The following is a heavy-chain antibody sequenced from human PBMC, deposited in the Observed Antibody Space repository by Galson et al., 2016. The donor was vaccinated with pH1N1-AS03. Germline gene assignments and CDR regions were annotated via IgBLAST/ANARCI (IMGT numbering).Heavy chain of an antibody. J-gene: IGHJ6*02. D-gene: IGHD5-18*01. CDR1: GFSLHTSSMC. CDR3: ARIRGMKNTFGSGVLYQDYGTDV. Sequence: PALLTPTQTLTLTCTFSGFSLHTSSMCVSWIRQLPGKALEWLARIDWDDDEYYNTFLKTRLTISKDTSKNQVVLTMTNMDPVDTATYYCARIRGMKNTFGSGVLYQDYGTDVWGQGTTVTVSS. CDR2: IDWDDDE. V-gene: IGHV2-70*11.